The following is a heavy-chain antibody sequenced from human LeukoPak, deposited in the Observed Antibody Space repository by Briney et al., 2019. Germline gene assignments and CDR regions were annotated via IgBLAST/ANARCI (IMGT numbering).Heavy chain of an antibody. J-gene: IGHJ6*03. CDR3: ARTTEGYCRGRSCYSYYYYMDV. Sequence: GASVKVSCKVSGYTLTELSMHWVRQAPGQGLEWMGWISACNGNTNYAQKLQGRVTMTTDTSTSTAYMELRSLRSDDTAVYYCARTTEGYCRGRSCYSYYYYMDVWGKGTTVTVSS. CDR1: GYTLTELS. D-gene: IGHD2-15*01. V-gene: IGHV1-18*01. CDR2: ISACNGNT.